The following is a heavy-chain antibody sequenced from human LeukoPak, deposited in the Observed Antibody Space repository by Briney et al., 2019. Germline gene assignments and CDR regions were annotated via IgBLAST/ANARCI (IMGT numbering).Heavy chain of an antibody. Sequence: GASVKVSCKASGYTFTGYNMQWLRQAPGQGLEWMGWVNPTSGGTNYAQKFQGRVTMTRDTSISTAYMELSRLRSDDTAVYYCARVYYYYDSSGILTLYFDYWGQGTLVTVSS. CDR3: ARVYYYYDSSGILTLYFDY. CDR2: VNPTSGGT. D-gene: IGHD3-22*01. V-gene: IGHV1-2*02. J-gene: IGHJ4*02. CDR1: GYTFTGYN.